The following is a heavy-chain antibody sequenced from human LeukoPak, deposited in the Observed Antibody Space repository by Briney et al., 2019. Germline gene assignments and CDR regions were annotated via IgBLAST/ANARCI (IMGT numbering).Heavy chain of an antibody. D-gene: IGHD2/OR15-2a*01. CDR1: GFTFSSYS. Sequence: TGGSLRLSCAASGFTFSSYSMNWVRQAPGKGLEWVSYISSSSGTILYVDSVKGRFTISRDNAKNSLYLQMNSLRAEDTAVYYCARGDYFDDSASPVDYWGQGTLVTVSS. CDR2: ISSSSGTI. CDR3: ARGDYFDDSASPVDY. V-gene: IGHV3-48*01. J-gene: IGHJ4*02.